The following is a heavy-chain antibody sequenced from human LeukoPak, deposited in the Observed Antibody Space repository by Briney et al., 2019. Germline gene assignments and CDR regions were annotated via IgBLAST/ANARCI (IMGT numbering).Heavy chain of an antibody. CDR1: GYTFTSYG. Sequence: ASVKVSCKASGYTFTSYGISWVRQAPGQGLEWMGWISTYYGNTNYAQKLQGRVTMTTDTPTSTAYMELRSLRSDDTAVYYCARAYYYDSSGYFLNWFDPWGQGPLVTVS. CDR2: ISTYYGNT. V-gene: IGHV1-18*01. CDR3: ARAYYYDSSGYFLNWFDP. J-gene: IGHJ5*02. D-gene: IGHD3-22*01.